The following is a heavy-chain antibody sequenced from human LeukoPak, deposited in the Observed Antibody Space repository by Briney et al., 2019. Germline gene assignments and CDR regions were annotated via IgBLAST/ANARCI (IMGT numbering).Heavy chain of an antibody. CDR3: AREDIVVVTAIGAFDI. Sequence: PSETLSLTCTVSGGSLSSYYWSWIRQPPGKGLEWIGYIYYSGSTNYNPSLKSRVTISVDTSKNQFSLKLSSVTAADTAVYYCAREDIVVVTAIGAFDIWGQGTMVTVSS. V-gene: IGHV4-59*01. CDR2: IYYSGST. J-gene: IGHJ3*02. CDR1: GGSLSSYY. D-gene: IGHD2-21*02.